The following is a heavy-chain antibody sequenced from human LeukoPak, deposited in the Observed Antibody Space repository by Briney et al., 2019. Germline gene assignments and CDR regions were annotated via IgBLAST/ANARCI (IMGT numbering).Heavy chain of an antibody. CDR1: GFTFSSYE. CDR3: ARALRGARSFDY. Sequence: PGGSLRLSCAATGFTFSSYEMNWVRQAPGKGLEWVSYISSSGSTIYYADSVKGRFTISRDNAKNSLYLQMNSLRAEDTAVYYCARALRGARSFDYWGQGTLVTVSS. D-gene: IGHD3-10*01. J-gene: IGHJ4*02. V-gene: IGHV3-48*03. CDR2: ISSSGSTI.